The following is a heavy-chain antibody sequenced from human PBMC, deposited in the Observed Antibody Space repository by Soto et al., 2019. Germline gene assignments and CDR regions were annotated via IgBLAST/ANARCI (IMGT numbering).Heavy chain of an antibody. V-gene: IGHV4-39*01. CDR1: GGSIRGSRYY. CDR2: IYYSGST. J-gene: IGHJ6*02. Sequence: XATLSLTCTVSGGSIRGSRYYWGWIRQPPGKGLEWLGNIYYSGSTYYNPSLKSRVTISVDTSENQFSLRLTSVTAADTAVYYCARRPRVAMDGFDYNYYYGSDIWAQGTTVTVSS. D-gene: IGHD2-2*03. CDR3: ARRPRVAMDGFDYNYYYGSDI.